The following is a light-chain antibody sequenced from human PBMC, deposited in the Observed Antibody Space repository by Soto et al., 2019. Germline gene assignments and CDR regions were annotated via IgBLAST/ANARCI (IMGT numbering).Light chain of an antibody. CDR3: QQYNSFVYS. V-gene: IGKV1-5*01. CDR1: QSINNW. Sequence: DIQMTQSPSTLSASVGDRVTITCRASQSINNWLAWYQQKPGKAPKLLIYDASNLDSGVPSRFSGSGSGTEFPLTISSLQPDDFATYYCQQYNSFVYSFGQGTKLEIK. J-gene: IGKJ2*01. CDR2: DAS.